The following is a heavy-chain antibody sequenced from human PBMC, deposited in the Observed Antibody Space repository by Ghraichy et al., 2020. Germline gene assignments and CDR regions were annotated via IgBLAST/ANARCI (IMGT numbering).Heavy chain of an antibody. CDR2: ISAYNGNT. Sequence: ASVKVSCKASGYTFTSYGISWVRQAPGQGLEWMGWISAYNGNTNYAQKLQGRVTMTTDTSTSTAYMELRSLRSDDTAVYYCARVGVTITIFGVVIRDFDYWGQGTLVTVSS. J-gene: IGHJ4*02. V-gene: IGHV1-18*04. D-gene: IGHD3-3*01. CDR3: ARVGVTITIFGVVIRDFDY. CDR1: GYTFTSYG.